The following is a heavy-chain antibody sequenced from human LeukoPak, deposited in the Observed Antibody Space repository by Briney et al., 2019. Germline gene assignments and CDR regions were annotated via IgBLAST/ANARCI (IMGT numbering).Heavy chain of an antibody. V-gene: IGHV3-23*01. CDR3: AKDAPYSYYYGSGSCPFMDV. Sequence: GGSLRLSCAASGFTFSSYAMSWVRQAPVKGLEWVSAISGSGGSTYYADSVKGRFTISRDNSKNTLYLQMNSLRAEDTAVYYCAKDAPYSYYYGSGSCPFMDVWGQGTTVTVSS. CDR1: GFTFSSYA. D-gene: IGHD3-10*01. J-gene: IGHJ6*02. CDR2: ISGSGGST.